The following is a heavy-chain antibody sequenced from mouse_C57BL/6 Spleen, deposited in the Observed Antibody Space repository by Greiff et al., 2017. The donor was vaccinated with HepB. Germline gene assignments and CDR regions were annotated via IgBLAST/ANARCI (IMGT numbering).Heavy chain of an antibody. D-gene: IGHD1-1*01. CDR1: GYTFTDYE. V-gene: IGHV1-15*01. CDR3: TRAYGSSYSYAMDY. CDR2: IDPETGGT. Sequence: QVQLQQSGAELVRPGASVTLSCKASGYTFTDYEMHWVKQTPVHGLEWIGAIDPETGGTAYNQKFKGKAILTADKSSSTAYMELRSLTSEDSAVYYCTRAYGSSYSYAMDYWGQGTSVTVSS. J-gene: IGHJ4*01.